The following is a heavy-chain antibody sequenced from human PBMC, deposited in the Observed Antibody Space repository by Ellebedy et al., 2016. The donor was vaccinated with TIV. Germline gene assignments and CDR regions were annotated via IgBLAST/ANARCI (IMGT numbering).Heavy chain of an antibody. J-gene: IGHJ4*02. Sequence: MPSETLSLTCTVSGGSISSYYWSWIRQPPGKGLEWIGYIYYSGSTNYNPSLKSRVTISVDTSKNQFSLKLSSVTAADTAVYYCARQGFGGHSDYWGQGTLVTVSS. V-gene: IGHV4-59*08. CDR3: ARQGFGGHSDY. CDR1: GGSISSYY. D-gene: IGHD4-23*01. CDR2: IYYSGST.